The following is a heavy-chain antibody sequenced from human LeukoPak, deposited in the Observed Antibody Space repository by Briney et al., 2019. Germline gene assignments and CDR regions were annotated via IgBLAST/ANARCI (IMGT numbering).Heavy chain of an antibody. Sequence: PSQTLSLTCTVPGGSIISGDYYWSWIRQPPGKGLEWIGYIYYSVSTYYNPSLKSRFTISVDTSENQFSLKLSSVTAADTAVYYCASAGPHYYDSSGYSVAFDIWGQGTMVTVSS. CDR2: IYYSVST. D-gene: IGHD3-22*01. CDR1: GGSIISGDYY. V-gene: IGHV4-30-4*01. J-gene: IGHJ3*02. CDR3: ASAGPHYYDSSGYSVAFDI.